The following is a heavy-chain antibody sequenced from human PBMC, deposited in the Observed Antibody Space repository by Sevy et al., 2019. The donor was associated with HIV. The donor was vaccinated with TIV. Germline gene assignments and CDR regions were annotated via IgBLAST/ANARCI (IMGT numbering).Heavy chain of an antibody. CDR1: GFPPSDYSFS. CDR2: ISYDGNNK. Sequence: GGSLRLSCVASGFPPSDYSFSDYWMSWVRQAPGKGLEWVAVISYDGNNKYYADSVKGRFTISRDNFKNTLYLQMNSLRAEDTAIYYCARDVKRGNVDFADYWGQGSLVTVSS. CDR3: ARDVKRGNVDFADY. V-gene: IGHV3-30-3*01. J-gene: IGHJ4*02. D-gene: IGHD4-17*01.